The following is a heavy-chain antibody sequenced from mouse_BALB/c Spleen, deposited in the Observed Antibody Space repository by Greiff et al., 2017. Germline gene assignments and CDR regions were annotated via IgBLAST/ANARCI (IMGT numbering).Heavy chain of an antibody. CDR3: TRLGGYYVYFDY. V-gene: IGHV1-69*02. Sequence: QVQLQQPGAELVRPGASVKLSCKASGYTFTSYWINWVKQRPGQGLEWIGNIYPSDSYTNYNQKFKDKATLTVDKSSSTAYMQLSSPTSEDSAVYYCTRLGGYYVYFDYWGQGTTLTVSS. J-gene: IGHJ2*01. CDR2: IYPSDSYT. CDR1: GYTFTSYW. D-gene: IGHD2-3*01.